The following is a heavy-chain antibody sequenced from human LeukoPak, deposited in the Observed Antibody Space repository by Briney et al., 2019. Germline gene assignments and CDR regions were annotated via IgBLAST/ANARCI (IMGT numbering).Heavy chain of an antibody. V-gene: IGHV3-7*03. CDR3: AKEGRSLQTY. J-gene: IGHJ4*02. CDR1: GFMLSSNW. Sequence: GGSLRLSCAASGFMLSSNWMSWVRLAPGKGLEWVANIKEDGTETYYVDSVKGRFTISRDNAKNSLYSQMNSLGVEDTAVYYCAKEGRSLQTYWGQGTLVTVSS. D-gene: IGHD5-24*01. CDR2: IKEDGTET.